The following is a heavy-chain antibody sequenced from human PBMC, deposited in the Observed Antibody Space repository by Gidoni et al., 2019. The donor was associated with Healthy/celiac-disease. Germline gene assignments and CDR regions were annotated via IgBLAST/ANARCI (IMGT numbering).Heavy chain of an antibody. Sequence: EVQLLESGGGLVQPGGSLRLPCAASGFTFSSYAMSWVRQAPGKGLEWVSAISGSGGSTYYADSVKGRFTISRDNSKNTLYLQMNSLRAEDTAVYYCAKEGDYGDYLGGVGFDYWGQGTLVTVSS. CDR2: ISGSGGST. CDR1: GFTFSSYA. J-gene: IGHJ4*02. CDR3: AKEGDYGDYLGGVGFDY. V-gene: IGHV3-23*01. D-gene: IGHD4-17*01.